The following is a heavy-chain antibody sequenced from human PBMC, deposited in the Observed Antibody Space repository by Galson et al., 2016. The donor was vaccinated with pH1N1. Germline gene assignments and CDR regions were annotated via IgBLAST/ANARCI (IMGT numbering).Heavy chain of an antibody. V-gene: IGHV5-51*03. CDR1: GYSFTAFW. D-gene: IGHD3-10*01. CDR3: ALSPIGTRRNWFAP. CDR2: IYPGDSDT. Sequence: QSGAEVKKPGDSLRISCKGSGYSFTAFWIAWVRQMPGKGLEWMGIIYPGDSDTRYSPSFQGQVTISVDKSITTAYLQWNSLKASDTAYYYCALSPIGTRRNWFAPWGQGTRVIVSS. J-gene: IGHJ5*02.